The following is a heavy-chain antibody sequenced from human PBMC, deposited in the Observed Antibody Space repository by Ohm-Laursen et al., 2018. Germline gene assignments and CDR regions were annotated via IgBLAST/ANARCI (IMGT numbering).Heavy chain of an antibody. D-gene: IGHD3-3*01. V-gene: IGHV4-34*01. CDR1: GGSFSGYY. J-gene: IGHJ4*02. CDR3: ARRITIFGVVLKPIDYFDY. Sequence: GTLSLTCSVYGGSFSGYYWSWIRQPPGKGLEWIGEINHSGSTNYNPSLKSRVTISVDTSKNQFSLKLSSVTAADTAVYYCARRITIFGVVLKPIDYFDYWGQGILVTVSS. CDR2: INHSGST.